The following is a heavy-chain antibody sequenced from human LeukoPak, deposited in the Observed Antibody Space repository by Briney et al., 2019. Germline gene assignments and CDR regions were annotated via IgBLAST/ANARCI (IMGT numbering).Heavy chain of an antibody. CDR1: GGSFSGYD. J-gene: IGHJ3*02. V-gene: IGHV4-34*01. CDR2: INHSGST. D-gene: IGHD6-13*01. Sequence: SETLSLTCAVYGGSFSGYDWSWIRQPPGKGLEWIGEINHSGSTNYNPSLKSRVTISVDTSKNQFSLKLSSVTAADTAVYYCARGYSSSWYDAFDIWGQGTMVTVSS. CDR3: ARGYSSSWYDAFDI.